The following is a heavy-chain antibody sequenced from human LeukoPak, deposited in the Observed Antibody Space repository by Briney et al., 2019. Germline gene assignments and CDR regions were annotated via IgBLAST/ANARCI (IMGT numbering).Heavy chain of an antibody. CDR1: GYTFTDYY. J-gene: IGHJ4*02. CDR3: ARIINDYIWGSYRTYYFDY. D-gene: IGHD3-16*02. CDR2: INPNNGGT. Sequence: ASVKVSCKASGYTFTDYYMHWVRQAAGQGLEWMGWINPNNGGTNYAQRFQGRVTMTRDTSISTAYMELSRLRSDDTAVYYCARIINDYIWGSYRTYYFDYWRQGTLVTVSS. V-gene: IGHV1-2*02.